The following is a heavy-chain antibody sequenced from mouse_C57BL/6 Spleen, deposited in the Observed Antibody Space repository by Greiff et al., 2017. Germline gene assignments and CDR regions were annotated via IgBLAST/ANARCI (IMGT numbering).Heavy chain of an antibody. Sequence: QVQLKESGAELAKPGASVKLSCKASGYTFTSYWMHWVKQRPGQGLEWIGYINPSSGYTKYNQKFKDKATLTADKSSSTAYMQLSSLTYEDSAVYYCARGGFITTVVATDYYAMDYWGQGTSVTVSS. D-gene: IGHD1-1*01. CDR2: INPSSGYT. J-gene: IGHJ4*01. V-gene: IGHV1-7*01. CDR3: ARGGFITTVVATDYYAMDY. CDR1: GYTFTSYW.